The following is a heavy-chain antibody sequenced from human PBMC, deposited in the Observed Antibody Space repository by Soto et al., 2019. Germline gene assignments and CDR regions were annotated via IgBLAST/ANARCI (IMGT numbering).Heavy chain of an antibody. J-gene: IGHJ3*02. CDR1: GGSLSSSAYS. V-gene: IGHV4-30-2*01. CDR2: IYQSGST. CDR3: ARELLFYDRYGFSCHDVFYI. D-gene: IGHD5-18*01. Sequence: PSEKLSVTCAGSGGSLSSSAYSWCWIRQPTGKGLEWIGFIYQSGSTYYNPSLKSRVTISLDRPKNQFSLKLSSVTAADTAVYYFARELLFYDRYGFSCHDVFYIPSQRTTGTVSS.